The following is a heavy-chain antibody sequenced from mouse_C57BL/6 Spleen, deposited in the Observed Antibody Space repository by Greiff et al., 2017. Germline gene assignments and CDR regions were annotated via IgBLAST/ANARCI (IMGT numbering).Heavy chain of an antibody. D-gene: IGHD2-1*01. CDR2: ISSGSSTI. CDR3: ARNPYGNYGYYFDY. Sequence: EVKLVESGGGLVKPGGSLKLSCAASGFTFSDYGMHWVRQAPEKGLEWVAYISSGSSTIYYADTVKGRFTISRDNAKNTLFLPITSLRSEDTAMYYCARNPYGNYGYYFDYWGQGTTLTVSS. J-gene: IGHJ2*01. V-gene: IGHV5-17*01. CDR1: GFTFSDYG.